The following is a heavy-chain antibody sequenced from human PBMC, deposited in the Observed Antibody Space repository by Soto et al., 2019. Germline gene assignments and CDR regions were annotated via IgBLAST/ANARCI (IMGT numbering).Heavy chain of an antibody. V-gene: IGHV1-69*01. Sequence: QVQLVQSGAEVKKPGSSLKVSCKTSGVTFSTSGISWVRQGPGQGLEWMGGIIPLFGTPKYARKFQGRVSITADDSATTTYLELSGLSSDYTAIYYCARVSPSICGCGNCYRLDSYFDSWGQGSQVVVSS. CDR3: ARVSPSICGCGNCYRLDSYFDS. CDR1: GVTFSTSG. CDR2: IIPLFGTP. J-gene: IGHJ4*03. D-gene: IGHD2-21*01.